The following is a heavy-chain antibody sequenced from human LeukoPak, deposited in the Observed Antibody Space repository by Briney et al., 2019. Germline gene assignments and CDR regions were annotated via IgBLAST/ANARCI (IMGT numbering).Heavy chain of an antibody. Sequence: LAGGSLRLSCAGSGFTFNTCAMNWVRQAPGKGLEWVSAISGAGISIYYADSVKGRFTISRDNSKNTLFLQMNSLRAEDTAVYYCAKDVRGYCSSTSCPKDSWGQGALVTVSS. D-gene: IGHD2-2*01. CDR3: AKDVRGYCSSTSCPKDS. J-gene: IGHJ4*02. CDR1: GFTFNTCA. CDR2: ISGAGISI. V-gene: IGHV3-23*01.